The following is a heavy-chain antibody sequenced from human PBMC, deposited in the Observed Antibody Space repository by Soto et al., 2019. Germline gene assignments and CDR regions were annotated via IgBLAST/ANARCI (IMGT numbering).Heavy chain of an antibody. CDR3: AKDGQRGRAYYYYYYGMDV. Sequence: GGSLRLSCAASGFTFSSYGMHWVRQAPGKGLEWVAVISYDGSNKYYADSVKGRFTISRDNSKNTLYLQMNSLRAEDTAVYYCAKDGQRGRAYYYYYYGMDVWGQGTTVTVSS. D-gene: IGHD6-25*01. CDR1: GFTFSSYG. CDR2: ISYDGSNK. J-gene: IGHJ6*02. V-gene: IGHV3-30*18.